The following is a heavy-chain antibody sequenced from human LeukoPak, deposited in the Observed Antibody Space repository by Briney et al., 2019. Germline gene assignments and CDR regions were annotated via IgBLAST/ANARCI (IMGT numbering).Heavy chain of an antibody. CDR1: GFTFRNFW. V-gene: IGHV3-7*04. CDR2: IHPEGNEK. J-gene: IGHJ4*02. Sequence: GGSLRLSCAASGFTFRNFWMSWVRQASGRGLEWVANIHPEGNEKYHVESVKGRFTISRDNAKSSLFLQMNGLRAEDTAVYYCARGDAFSGDHWGQGTLVTVSS. CDR3: ARGDAFSGDH.